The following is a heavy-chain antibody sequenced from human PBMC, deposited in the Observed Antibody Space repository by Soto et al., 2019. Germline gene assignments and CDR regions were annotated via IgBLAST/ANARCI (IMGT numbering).Heavy chain of an antibody. CDR3: ARIRRDGYNYRGYYYYGMDV. CDR1: GGTFSSYA. Sequence: ASVKVSCKASGGTFSSYAISWVRQAPGQGLEWMGGIIPIFGTANYAQKFQGRVTITADESTSTAYMELSSLRSEDTAVYYCARIRRDGYNYRGYYYYGMDVWGQGTTVTVSS. V-gene: IGHV1-69*13. D-gene: IGHD5-12*01. J-gene: IGHJ6*02. CDR2: IIPIFGTA.